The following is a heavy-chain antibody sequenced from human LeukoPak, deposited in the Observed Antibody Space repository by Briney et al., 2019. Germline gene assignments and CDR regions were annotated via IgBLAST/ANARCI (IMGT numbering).Heavy chain of an antibody. CDR3: AKPLAGSGYYSLDY. Sequence: GRSLRLSCAASGFTFSRYGMHWVRQAPGKGLEWVAVISYDGSSKYYADSVKGRFTISRDNSKSTLYLQMNSLRAEDTAVYYCAKPLAGSGYYSLDYWGQGTLVTVSS. CDR2: ISYDGSSK. CDR1: GFTFSRYG. J-gene: IGHJ4*02. D-gene: IGHD3-22*01. V-gene: IGHV3-30*18.